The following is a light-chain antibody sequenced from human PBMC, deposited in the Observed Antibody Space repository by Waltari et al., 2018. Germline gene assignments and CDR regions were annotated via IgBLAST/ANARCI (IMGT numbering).Light chain of an antibody. CDR1: ASDVGASHF. CDR3: SSYTTSSAPGV. CDR2: EVS. Sequence: QSALPPPASVSGSPGQSITISCSGTASDVGASHFVSWYQQHPGKAPHLIIYEVSNRPSGISNRFSASKSGNTASLTISGLQAEDEADYYCSSYTTSSAPGVFGTGTRVTVL. J-gene: IGLJ1*01. V-gene: IGLV2-14*01.